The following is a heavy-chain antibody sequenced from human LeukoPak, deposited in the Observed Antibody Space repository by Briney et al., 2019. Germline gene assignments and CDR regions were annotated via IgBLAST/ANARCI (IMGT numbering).Heavy chain of an antibody. V-gene: IGHV1-2*04. CDR3: ARERGDYAGFWFDP. CDR2: INPNSGGT. Sequence: ASVKVSCKASEYTFTGYYMHWVRQAPGQGLEWMGWINPNSGGTNYAQKFQGWVTMTRDTSISTAYMELSRLRSDDTAVYYCARERGDYAGFWFDPWGQGTLVTVSS. J-gene: IGHJ5*02. CDR1: EYTFTGYY. D-gene: IGHD4-17*01.